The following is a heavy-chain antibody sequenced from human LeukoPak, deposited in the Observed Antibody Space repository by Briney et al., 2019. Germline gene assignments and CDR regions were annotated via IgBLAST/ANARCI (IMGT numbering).Heavy chain of an antibody. D-gene: IGHD1-26*01. CDR3: ARWELAFLDY. CDR2: IYYSGST. J-gene: IGHJ4*02. V-gene: IGHV4-39*07. Sequence: SETLSLTCTVSGGSISSSSYYWGWIRQPPGKGLGWIGSIYYSGSTYNNPSLKSRVTTSVDTSKNQSSLKLSSVTAADAAVYYCARWELAFLDYWGQGTLVTVSS. CDR1: GGSISSSSYY.